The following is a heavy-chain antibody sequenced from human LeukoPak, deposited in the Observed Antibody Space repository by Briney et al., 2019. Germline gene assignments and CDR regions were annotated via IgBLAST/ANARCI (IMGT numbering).Heavy chain of an antibody. CDR2: INPNSGGT. CDR1: GYTFTGYY. CDR3: ARGPLLWFGERGVY. J-gene: IGHJ4*02. Sequence: ASVKVSCKASGYTFTGYYMHWVRQAPGQGLEWMGWINPNSGGTNYAQKFQGRVTMTRDTSISTAYMELSRLRSDDTAVYYCARGPLLWFGERGVYWGQGTLVTVSS. V-gene: IGHV1-2*02. D-gene: IGHD3-10*01.